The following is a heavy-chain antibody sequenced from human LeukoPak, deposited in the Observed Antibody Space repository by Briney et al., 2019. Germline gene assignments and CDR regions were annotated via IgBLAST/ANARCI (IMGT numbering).Heavy chain of an antibody. D-gene: IGHD6-19*01. CDR2: IYYSGST. CDR3: ARDAYSSGWLFFDF. V-gene: IGHV4-59*01. J-gene: IGHJ4*02. Sequence: PSETLSLTCTVSGDSISNYYWSWIRQPAGKGLEWIGYIYYSGSTNYNPSLKSRVTISVDTSKNQFSLKVSSVTAADTAVYYCARDAYSSGWLFFDFWGQGTLVTVSS. CDR1: GDSISNYY.